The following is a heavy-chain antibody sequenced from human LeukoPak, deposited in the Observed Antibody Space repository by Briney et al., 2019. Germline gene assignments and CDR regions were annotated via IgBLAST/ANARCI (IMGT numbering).Heavy chain of an antibody. CDR2: INQSGRT. V-gene: IGHV4-34*01. CDR3: ARGRPGYCSSTSCYTPYFDY. J-gene: IGHJ4*02. D-gene: IGHD2-2*02. Sequence: SETLSLTCAVYGGSFSGYYWNWIRQPPGKGLEWIGEINQSGRTNYNPSLKSRVTISVDTSKNQFSLKLSSVTAADTAVYYCARGRPGYCSSTSCYTPYFDYWGQGTLVTVSS. CDR1: GGSFSGYY.